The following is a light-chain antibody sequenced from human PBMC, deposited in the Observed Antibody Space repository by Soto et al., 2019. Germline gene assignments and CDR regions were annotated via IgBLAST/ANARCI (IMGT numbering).Light chain of an antibody. V-gene: IGLV2-14*01. J-gene: IGLJ2*01. CDR1: SSDIGTYIY. CDR2: EVG. Sequence: QSVLTQPASVSGSPGQSITISCTGTSSDIGTYIYVSWYQQHPGKAPKLLIYEVGNRPSGVSNRFSGSKSGNTASLTISGLQAEDEADYYCSSYTSSNSLVFGGGTKLTVL. CDR3: SSYTSSNSLV.